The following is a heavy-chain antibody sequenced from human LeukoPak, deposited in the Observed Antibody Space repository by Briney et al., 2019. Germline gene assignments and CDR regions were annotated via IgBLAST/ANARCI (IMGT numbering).Heavy chain of an antibody. V-gene: IGHV1-46*01. CDR1: GYTFTNFY. CDR2: INPSGTST. D-gene: IGHD2-21*02. J-gene: IGHJ4*02. Sequence: GASVSVSCRSSGYTFTNFYSHWVRQAPGQGLEWMGIINPSGTSTSYAQKFQGRVTMTRDMSTSTVYMELSSLRSEDTAVYSCARGPAAVTAPGDYWGQGTLVTVSS. CDR3: ARGPAAVTAPGDY.